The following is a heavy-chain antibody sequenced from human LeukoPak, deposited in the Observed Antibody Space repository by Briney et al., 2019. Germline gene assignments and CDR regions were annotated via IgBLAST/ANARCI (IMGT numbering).Heavy chain of an antibody. Sequence: QAGGSLSLSCAASGFTFSSYGMHWVRQAPGKGLEWVAVIWYDGNNKYYADSVKGRFTISKDNSKNTLYLQMNSLRAEDTAVYYCAKASSDSSGYWDYFDYWGQGTLVTVSS. CDR3: AKASSDSSGYWDYFDY. CDR1: GFTFSSYG. CDR2: IWYDGNNK. V-gene: IGHV3-33*06. D-gene: IGHD3-22*01. J-gene: IGHJ4*02.